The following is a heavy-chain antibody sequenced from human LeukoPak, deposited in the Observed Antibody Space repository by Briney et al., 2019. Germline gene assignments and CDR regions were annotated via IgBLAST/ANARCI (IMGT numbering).Heavy chain of an antibody. J-gene: IGHJ4*02. CDR1: GGSISNRNYH. Sequence: SETLSLTCTVSGGSISNRNYHWGWIRQPPGKGLEWIGSICSSGSAYYNPSLKSRVTTSIDTSKNQFSLRLTSVTAADTAVYYCARQTGSGLFILPGGQGTLVTVSS. D-gene: IGHD3/OR15-3a*01. CDR2: ICSSGSA. V-gene: IGHV4-39*01. CDR3: ARQTGSGLFILP.